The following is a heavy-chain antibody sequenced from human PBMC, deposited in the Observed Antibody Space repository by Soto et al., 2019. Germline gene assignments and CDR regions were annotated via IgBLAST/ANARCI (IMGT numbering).Heavy chain of an antibody. Sequence: ASVKVSCNTSGYTFTGYYMHWLRQAPGQGLEWMGWINPNSGGTNYAQKFQGWVTMTRDTSISTAYMELSSLRSEDTAVYYCARADSVRVLGYCSGSSCPEFWFDPWGQGTLVTVSS. V-gene: IGHV1-2*04. CDR3: ARADSVRVLGYCSGSSCPEFWFDP. CDR1: GYTFTGYY. D-gene: IGHD2-15*01. CDR2: INPNSGGT. J-gene: IGHJ5*02.